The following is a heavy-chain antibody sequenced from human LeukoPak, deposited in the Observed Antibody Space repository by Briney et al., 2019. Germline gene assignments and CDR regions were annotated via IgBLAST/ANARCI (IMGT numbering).Heavy chain of an antibody. CDR1: GYTFTSYG. CDR3: ASQCSGGSCYGY. CDR2: ISAYNGNT. Sequence: GASVKVSCKASGYTFTSYGISWVRQAPGQGLEWMGWISAYNGNTNYAQKLQGRVTITADKSTSTAYMELSSLRSEDTAVYYCASQCSGGSCYGYWGQGTLVTVSS. J-gene: IGHJ4*02. V-gene: IGHV1-18*01. D-gene: IGHD2-15*01.